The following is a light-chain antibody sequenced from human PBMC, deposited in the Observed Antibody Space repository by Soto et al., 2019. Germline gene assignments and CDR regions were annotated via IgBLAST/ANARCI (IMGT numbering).Light chain of an antibody. V-gene: IGKV3-11*01. CDR1: QSIASH. CDR3: QQFGYSLWT. J-gene: IGKJ1*01. Sequence: EIVFTQSPVTLSLTPGERATLSCRASQSIASHLAWYQQKPGQAPRLLIHDASSRATGIPARFSGSGSGTDFTLTISRLEPEDFAMYYCQQFGYSLWTFGQGTKVDIK. CDR2: DAS.